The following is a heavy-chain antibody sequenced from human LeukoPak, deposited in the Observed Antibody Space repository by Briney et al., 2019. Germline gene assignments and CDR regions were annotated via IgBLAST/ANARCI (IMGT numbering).Heavy chain of an antibody. J-gene: IGHJ4*02. CDR2: INPGDPDT. Sequence: GESLKISCKVSGYNFPTYLIGWVRQIPGKGLEWMGIINPGDPDTIYSPSFRGQVNISANNSISTAYSQWTSLKPSDTAMYYCARVFGYSGYFDYWGQRTRVTVSS. CDR3: ARVFGYSGYFDY. CDR1: GYNFPTYL. V-gene: IGHV5-51*01. D-gene: IGHD5-12*01.